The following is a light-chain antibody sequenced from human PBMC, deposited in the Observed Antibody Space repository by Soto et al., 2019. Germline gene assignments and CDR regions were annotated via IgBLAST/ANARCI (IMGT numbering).Light chain of an antibody. Sequence: EIVLTQSPGTQSLSPGERATLSCRASQSVTSSYLAWYQQKPGQAPRLLIYGASTRATGIPDRFSGGGSGTDFTLTISRLEPEDFAVYYCQEYRSSRTFGQGTKVEIK. J-gene: IGKJ1*01. CDR2: GAS. V-gene: IGKV3-20*01. CDR1: QSVTSSY. CDR3: QEYRSSRT.